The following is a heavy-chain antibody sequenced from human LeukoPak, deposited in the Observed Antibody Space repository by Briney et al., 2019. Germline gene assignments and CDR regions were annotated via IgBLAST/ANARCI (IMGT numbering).Heavy chain of an antibody. Sequence: SETLSLTCTVSGDSISGYYWSWIRQPAGKGLEWIGRVYSSGSTNYNPSLKSRVTMSVDTSKNQFSLTLNSVTAADTAVYSCARDRQWLENDYWGQGTLVTVSS. CDR2: VYSSGST. D-gene: IGHD6-19*01. J-gene: IGHJ4*02. V-gene: IGHV4-4*07. CDR1: GDSISGYY. CDR3: ARDRQWLENDY.